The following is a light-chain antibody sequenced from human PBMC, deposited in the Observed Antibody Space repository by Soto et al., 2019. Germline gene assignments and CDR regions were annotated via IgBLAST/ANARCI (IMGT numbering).Light chain of an antibody. CDR2: NTS. Sequence: EIVLTQSPATLSLSPGERATLSCRASQTVGSFLAWYQHKPGQAPRLLIYNTSKRANGIPARFSGSGSGTDVTLTISSLEPEDFAVYYCQQRYNWPPITFGGGTKVEMK. V-gene: IGKV3-11*01. CDR1: QTVGSF. CDR3: QQRYNWPPIT. J-gene: IGKJ4*01.